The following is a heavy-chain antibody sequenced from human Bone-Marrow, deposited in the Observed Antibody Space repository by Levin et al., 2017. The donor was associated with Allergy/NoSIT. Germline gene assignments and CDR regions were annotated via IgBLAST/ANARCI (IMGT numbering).Heavy chain of an antibody. V-gene: IGHV4-34*01. J-gene: IGHJ5*02. CDR1: GGSFSAYS. CDR2: INHSGST. Sequence: SETLSLTCAVYGGSFSAYSWSWICQSPVKGLEWLGEINHSGSTKYNPSLKSRITISLDTSKNQFSLRLSSVTAADTAVYYCARVPENWFDPWGQGTLVTVSS. CDR3: ARVPENWFDP.